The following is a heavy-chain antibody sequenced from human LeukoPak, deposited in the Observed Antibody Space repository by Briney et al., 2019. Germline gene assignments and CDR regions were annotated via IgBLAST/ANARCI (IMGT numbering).Heavy chain of an antibody. CDR2: ISAFNGNT. V-gene: IGHV1-18*04. D-gene: IGHD3-22*01. CDR3: ARELRGTYYYESSGSDY. J-gene: IGHJ4*02. Sequence: GASVKVSCKASGYTFTGNYMNWVRQAPGQGLEWMGWISAFNGNTNYAQKFQGRVTMTTDTSTSTGYLEVRSLRVDDTAVYYCARELRGTYYYESSGSDYWGQGTLVTVSS. CDR1: GYTFTGNY.